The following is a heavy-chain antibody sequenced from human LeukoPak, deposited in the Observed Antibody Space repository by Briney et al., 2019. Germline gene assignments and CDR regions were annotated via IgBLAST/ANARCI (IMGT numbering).Heavy chain of an antibody. CDR1: GGSISSGGYY. D-gene: IGHD6-19*01. J-gene: IGHJ4*02. V-gene: IGHV4-31*03. CDR2: IYYSGST. Sequence: SQTLSLTCTVSGGSISSGGYYWSWTRQHPGKGLEWIGYIYYSGSTYYNPSLKSRVTISVGTSKNQFSLKLSSVTAADTAVYYCASSYGGSGLNWGQGTLVTVSS. CDR3: ASSYGGSGLN.